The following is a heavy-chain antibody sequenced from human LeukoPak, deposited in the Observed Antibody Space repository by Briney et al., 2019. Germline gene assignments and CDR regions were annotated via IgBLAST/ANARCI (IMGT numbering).Heavy chain of an antibody. D-gene: IGHD3-22*01. CDR3: ARNLFWDSSGYFGWYWYFDL. V-gene: IGHV3-74*01. J-gene: IGHJ2*01. CDR2: INCDGSST. CDR1: GFTFSSYG. Sequence: GGSLRLSCAASGFTFSSYGMHWVRQAPGKGLVWVSRINCDGSSTSYADSVKGRFTISRDNAKNTLYLQMNSLRAEDTAVYYCARNLFWDSSGYFGWYWYFDLWGRGTLVTVSS.